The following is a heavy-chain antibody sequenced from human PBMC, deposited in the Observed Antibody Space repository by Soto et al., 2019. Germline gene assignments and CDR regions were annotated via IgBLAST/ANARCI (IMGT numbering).Heavy chain of an antibody. CDR2: ISGSGGST. J-gene: IGHJ6*02. Sequence: EVQLLESGGGLVQPGGSLRLSCAASGFTFSSYAMSWVRQAPGKGLEWVSAISGSGGSTYYADSVKGRFTISRDNSKNTLYLQMNSLSAEDTAVYYCAKRAGDYHYPFYYYYYGMDVWGQGTTVTVSS. D-gene: IGHD4-17*01. CDR1: GFTFSSYA. V-gene: IGHV3-23*01. CDR3: AKRAGDYHYPFYYYYYGMDV.